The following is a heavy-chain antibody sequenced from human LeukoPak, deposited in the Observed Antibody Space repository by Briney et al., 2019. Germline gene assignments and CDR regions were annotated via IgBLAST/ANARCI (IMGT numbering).Heavy chain of an antibody. CDR2: VHSTGYT. CDR1: GGSISNDY. CDR3: ARESASVFSMIRGVGWFDP. V-gene: IGHV4-4*07. J-gene: IGHJ5*02. D-gene: IGHD3-10*01. Sequence: SETLSLTCVVPGGSISNDYWNWIRHPAGRDLEWIGRVHSTGYTDYNPSLTSRVTMSVDTSKNQFSLNLKSVTAADTAVYYCARESASVFSMIRGVGWFDPWGQGTLVTVSS.